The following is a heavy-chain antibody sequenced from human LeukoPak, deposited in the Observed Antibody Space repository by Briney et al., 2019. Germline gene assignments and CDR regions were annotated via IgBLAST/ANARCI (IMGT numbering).Heavy chain of an antibody. CDR2: IKQDGSEK. J-gene: IGHJ4*02. CDR3: ARDRSSGGSRYSH. CDR1: GFTFSSYW. D-gene: IGHD2-15*01. Sequence: GGSLRLSCAASGFTFSSYWMSWVRQAPGKGPEWVANIKQDGSEKYYVDSVKGRFTISRDNAKNSLYLQMNSLRAEDTAVYYCARDRSSGGSRYSHWGQGTLVTVSS. V-gene: IGHV3-7*01.